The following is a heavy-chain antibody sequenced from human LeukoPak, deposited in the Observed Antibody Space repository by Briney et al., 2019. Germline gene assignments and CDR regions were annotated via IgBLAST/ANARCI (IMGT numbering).Heavy chain of an antibody. D-gene: IGHD3-10*01. J-gene: IGHJ6*03. Sequence: ASVKVSCKASGYTFTSYGISWVRQAPGQGLEWMGWISAYNGNTNYAQKLQGRVTMTTDTSTSTAYMDLRSLRSDDTAVYYCAIITMVRGADMDVWGKGTTVTVSS. V-gene: IGHV1-18*01. CDR1: GYTFTSYG. CDR2: ISAYNGNT. CDR3: AIITMVRGADMDV.